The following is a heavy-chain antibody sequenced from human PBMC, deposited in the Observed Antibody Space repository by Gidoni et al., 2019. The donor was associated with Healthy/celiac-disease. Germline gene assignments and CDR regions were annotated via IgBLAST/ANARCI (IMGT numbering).Heavy chain of an antibody. Sequence: QVQLQQWGAGLLKPQETLSLTCAVYGGSFSGYYWSWIRQPPGKGLEWIGEINTSGITNYNPSLKSRVTISVDTSKNQFSLKLSSVTAADTAVYYCASPRPLDYWGQGTLVTVSS. CDR3: ASPRPLDY. V-gene: IGHV4-34*01. CDR1: GGSFSGYY. J-gene: IGHJ4*02. CDR2: INTSGIT.